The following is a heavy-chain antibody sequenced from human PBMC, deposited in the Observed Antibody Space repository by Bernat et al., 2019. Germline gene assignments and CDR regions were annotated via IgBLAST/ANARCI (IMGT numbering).Heavy chain of an antibody. V-gene: IGHV3-74*01. J-gene: IGHJ5*02. CDR2: ISSDGSTT. D-gene: IGHD5-18*01. Sequence: EVQLVESGGGFVQPGGSLRLSCAASGFTFSNYWMHWVRQAPGKGLVWVSRISSDGSTTSYADSVKGRFTISRDNAKNTLFLQMNSLSAEDTAVYFCAREGSDTPDNWFDHWGQGTLVTVSS. CDR1: GFTFSNYW. CDR3: AREGSDTPDNWFDH.